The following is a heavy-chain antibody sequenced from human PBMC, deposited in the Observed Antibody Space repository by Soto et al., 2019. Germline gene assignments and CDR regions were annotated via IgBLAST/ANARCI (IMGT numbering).Heavy chain of an antibody. CDR3: ARGLRYCSSTSCYPGYSSRDY. Sequence: SETLSLTCAVYGGSFSGYYWSWIRQPPGKGLEWIGEINHSGSTNYNPSLKSRVTISVDTSKNQFSLKLSSVTAADTVVYYCARGLRYCSSTSCYPGYSSRDYWGQGTLVTVSS. CDR1: GGSFSGYY. J-gene: IGHJ4*02. D-gene: IGHD2-2*01. V-gene: IGHV4-34*01. CDR2: INHSGST.